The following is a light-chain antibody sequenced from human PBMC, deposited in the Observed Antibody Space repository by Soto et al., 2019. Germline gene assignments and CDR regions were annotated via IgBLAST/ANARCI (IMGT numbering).Light chain of an antibody. Sequence: EIVMTQSPATLSVSPGERATLSCRASQSVSSNLAWYQQKPGQAPRLLIYGASTRATGIPARFSGSGSGTEFTLTIRSLQSEDFAVYYCQRYNNWSPITFGQGTRLEIK. CDR2: GAS. J-gene: IGKJ5*01. V-gene: IGKV3-15*01. CDR3: QRYNNWSPIT. CDR1: QSVSSN.